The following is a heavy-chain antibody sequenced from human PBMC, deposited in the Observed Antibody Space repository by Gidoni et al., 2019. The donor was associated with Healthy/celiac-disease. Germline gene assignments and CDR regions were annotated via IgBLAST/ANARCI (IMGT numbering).Heavy chain of an antibody. V-gene: IGHV3-53*02. D-gene: IGHD6-13*01. CDR3: ARDGAWASAAGTGYYYYGMDV. J-gene: IGHJ6*02. CDR2: IYSGGST. Sequence: EVQLVETGGGLIQPGGSLRLSCAASGFTVSRNYMSWVRQAPGKGLEWVSVIYSGGSTYYADSVKGRFTISRDNSKNTLYLQMNSLRAEDTAVYYCARDGAWASAAGTGYYYYGMDVWGQGTTVTVSS. CDR1: GFTVSRNY.